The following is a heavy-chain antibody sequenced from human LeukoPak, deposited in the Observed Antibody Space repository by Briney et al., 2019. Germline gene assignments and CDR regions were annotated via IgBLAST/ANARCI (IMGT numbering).Heavy chain of an antibody. Sequence: ASVKVSCKASGYTFTGYYMHWVRQAPGQGLEWMGWINPNSGGTNYAQKFQGRVTMTRDTSISTAYMELSRLRSDDTAVYYCATDLSPRGYYDSSGAFDYWGQGTLVTVSS. CDR2: INPNSGGT. J-gene: IGHJ4*02. V-gene: IGHV1-2*02. D-gene: IGHD3-22*01. CDR1: GYTFTGYY. CDR3: ATDLSPRGYYDSSGAFDY.